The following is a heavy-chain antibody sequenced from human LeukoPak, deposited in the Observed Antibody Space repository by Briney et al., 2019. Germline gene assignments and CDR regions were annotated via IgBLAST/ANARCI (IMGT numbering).Heavy chain of an antibody. J-gene: IGHJ4*02. CDR3: ARGGSSSRYPNFDY. CDR2: IYYSGST. D-gene: IGHD6-13*01. CDR1: GGSISSYY. V-gene: IGHV4-59*12. Sequence: PSETLSLTCTVSGGSISSYYWSWIRQPPGKGLEWIGYIYYSGSTNYNPSLKSRVTISVDTSKNQFSPKLSSVTAADTAVYYCARGGSSSRYPNFDYWGQGTLVTVSS.